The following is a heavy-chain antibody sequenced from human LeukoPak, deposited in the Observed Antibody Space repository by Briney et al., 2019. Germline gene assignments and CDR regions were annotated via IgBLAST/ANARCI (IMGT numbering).Heavy chain of an antibody. CDR2: IYYSGIT. CDR3: TRHQPLGYGGNSDAFDI. J-gene: IGHJ3*02. Sequence: PGETLSLTCTVSGGSISSSSYYWGCIPPPPGKGRESIGSIYYSGITYYNPYIKSRVTISVDKSKNQFSLKLSSVTAAATAVYYCTRHQPLGYGGNSDAFDIWSQGTMVTVSS. D-gene: IGHD4-23*01. CDR1: GGSISSSSYY. V-gene: IGHV4-39*01.